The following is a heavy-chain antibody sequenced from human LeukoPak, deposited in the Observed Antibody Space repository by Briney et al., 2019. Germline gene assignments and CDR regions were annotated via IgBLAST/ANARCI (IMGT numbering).Heavy chain of an antibody. V-gene: IGHV3-66*01. J-gene: IGHJ6*02. CDR1: GFTFSDYY. CDR2: VYRGGGT. CDR3: ARYGLDV. Sequence: GGSLRLSCAASGFTFSDYYMSWIRQAPGKGLEWVSVVYRGGGTNYADSVKGRFTISRDNSKNTLDLQMNSLRAEDTAVYYCARYGLDVWGQGTTVTVSS.